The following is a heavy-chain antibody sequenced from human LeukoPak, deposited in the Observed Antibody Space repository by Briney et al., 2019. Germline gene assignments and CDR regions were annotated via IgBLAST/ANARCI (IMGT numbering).Heavy chain of an antibody. V-gene: IGHV3-11*01. D-gene: IGHD3-22*01. CDR3: ARDHYDSSGYWDY. J-gene: IGHJ4*02. Sequence: KPGGSLRLSCAASGFTFSDYYMSWIRQAPGKGLEWVSYISSSGSTIYYADSVKGRFTISRDNAKNSLYLQMNSLRAEDTALYYCARDHYDSSGYWDYWGQGTLVTVSS. CDR2: ISSSGSTI. CDR1: GFTFSDYY.